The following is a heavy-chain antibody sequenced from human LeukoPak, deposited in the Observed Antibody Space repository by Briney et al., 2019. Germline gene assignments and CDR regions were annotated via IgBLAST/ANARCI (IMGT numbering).Heavy chain of an antibody. V-gene: IGHV1-46*01. CDR2: INPSGGST. CDR3: ARDRCSSTSCYLDYYYGMDV. D-gene: IGHD2-2*01. CDR1: GYTFTSYY. Sequence: ASVTVSCKASGYTFTSYYMHWVRQAPGQGLEWMGIINPSGGSTSYAQKFQGRVTMTRDTSTSTVYMELSSRRSEDTAVYYCARDRCSSTSCYLDYYYGMDVWGQGTTVTVSS. J-gene: IGHJ6*02.